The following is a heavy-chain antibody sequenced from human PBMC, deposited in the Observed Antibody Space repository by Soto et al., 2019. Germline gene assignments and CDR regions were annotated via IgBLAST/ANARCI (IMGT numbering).Heavy chain of an antibody. D-gene: IGHD3-10*01. V-gene: IGHV4-34*01. Sequence: QVQLQQWGAGLLKPSETLSLTCAVYGGSFSGYYWSWIRQPPGKGLEWIGEINHSGSTNYNPSLKSRVTIAVDTSKNQFSLMLSSVTAADTAVYYCASNSSGSPSWFDPWGQGTLVTVSS. CDR3: ASNSSGSPSWFDP. CDR1: GGSFSGYY. CDR2: INHSGST. J-gene: IGHJ5*02.